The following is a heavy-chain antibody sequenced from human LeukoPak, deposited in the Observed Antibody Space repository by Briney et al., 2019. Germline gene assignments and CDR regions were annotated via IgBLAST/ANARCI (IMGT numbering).Heavy chain of an antibody. CDR3: AREGGWELLMGHDAFDI. J-gene: IGHJ3*02. CDR1: GGSISSYY. Sequence: SSETLSLTCTVSGGSISSYYWRWIRQPAGKGLEWIGGIYTSGSTNYNPSLKSRVTMSVDTSKNQFSLKLSSVTAADTAVYYCAREGGWELLMGHDAFDIWGQGTMVTVSS. V-gene: IGHV4-4*07. D-gene: IGHD1-26*01. CDR2: IYTSGST.